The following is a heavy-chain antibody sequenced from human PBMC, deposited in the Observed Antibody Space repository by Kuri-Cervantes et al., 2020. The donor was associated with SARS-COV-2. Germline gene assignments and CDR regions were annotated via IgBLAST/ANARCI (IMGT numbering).Heavy chain of an antibody. D-gene: IGHD3-3*01. CDR2: ISWNSGSI. CDR1: GFTFDDYA. CDR3: AKDMGTIFGVVIGSGYGMDV. J-gene: IGHJ6*02. Sequence: SLKISCAASGFTFDDYAMHWVRQAPGKGLEWVSGISWNSGSIGYADSVKGRFTISRDNAKNSLYLQMNSLRAEDTASYYCAKDMGTIFGVVIGSGYGMDVWGQGTTVTVSS. V-gene: IGHV3-9*01.